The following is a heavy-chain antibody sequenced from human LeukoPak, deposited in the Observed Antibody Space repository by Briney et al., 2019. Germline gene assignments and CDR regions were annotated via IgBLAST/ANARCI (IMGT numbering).Heavy chain of an antibody. J-gene: IGHJ4*02. CDR2: MNPHNGNT. Sequence: ASVKVSCKASGYTFTYYDINWVRQATGQGLEWMGWMNPHNGNTGYAQKFQGTVTMTRDTSMSTAYMELSSLRSEDTAVYYCVRVVIDSSGSYYSFFDYWGQGTLVTVSS. CDR3: VRVVIDSSGSYYSFFDY. V-gene: IGHV1-8*01. D-gene: IGHD3-22*01. CDR1: GYTFTYYD.